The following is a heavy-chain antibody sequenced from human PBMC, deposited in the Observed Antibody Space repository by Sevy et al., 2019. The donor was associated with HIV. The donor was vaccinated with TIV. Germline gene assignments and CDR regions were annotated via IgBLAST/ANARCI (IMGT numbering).Heavy chain of an antibody. CDR1: GGSFSGYY. V-gene: IGHV4-34*01. CDR2: INHSGST. D-gene: IGHD3-3*01. Sequence: SETLSLTCAVYGGSFSGYYWSWIRQFPGKGLEWIGEINHSGSTDYNPSLKSRVTISVDTSKNQFSLKVRSVTAADTAVYYCVRARRQITVFGVLVSSNYYYMDVWGKGTTVTVSS. J-gene: IGHJ6*03. CDR3: VRARRQITVFGVLVSSNYYYMDV.